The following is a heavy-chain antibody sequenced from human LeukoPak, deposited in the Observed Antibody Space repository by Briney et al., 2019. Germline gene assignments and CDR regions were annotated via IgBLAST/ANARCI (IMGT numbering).Heavy chain of an antibody. D-gene: IGHD6-19*01. CDR1: GFTFSSYW. CDR3: ARDSYPGYSSGPD. J-gene: IGHJ4*02. V-gene: IGHV3-7*01. CDR2: IKQDGSEK. Sequence: GGSLRLSCAASGFTFSSYWMSWVRQAPGKGLEWVANIKQDGSEKYYVDSVKGRFTISRDNAKNSLYLQMNSLRAEDTAVYYCARDSYPGYSSGPDWGQGTLVTVSS.